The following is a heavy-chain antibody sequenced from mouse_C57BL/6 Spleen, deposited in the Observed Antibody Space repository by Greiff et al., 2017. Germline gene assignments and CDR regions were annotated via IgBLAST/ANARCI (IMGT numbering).Heavy chain of an antibody. D-gene: IGHD2-1*01. V-gene: IGHV1-80*01. Sequence: QVQLQQSGAELVKPGASVKISCKASGYAFSRYWMNWVKQRPGKGLEWIGQIYPGDGDTTYNGKFKGKATLTADKSSSTAYMQLSSLTSEDSAVYFCARSGEYGNYDAMDYWGQGTSVTVSS. CDR3: ARSGEYGNYDAMDY. CDR1: GYAFSRYW. CDR2: IYPGDGDT. J-gene: IGHJ4*01.